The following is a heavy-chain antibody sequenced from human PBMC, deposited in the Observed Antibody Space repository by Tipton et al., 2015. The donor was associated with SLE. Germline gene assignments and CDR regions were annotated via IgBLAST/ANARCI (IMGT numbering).Heavy chain of an antibody. Sequence: QLVQSGAEVKKPGASVKVSCKASGYTFNSYGVTWVRQAPGQGLEWMGRISAYNGNTKYAQKFQGRVTMTTDTSRNTAYMELRSLRSDDTAVYYCTRATLGYCSGGSCLDFDFWGQGPLVSVSS. J-gene: IGHJ4*02. D-gene: IGHD2-15*01. CDR3: TRATLGYCSGGSCLDFDF. CDR1: GYTFNSYG. V-gene: IGHV1-18*01. CDR2: ISAYNGNT.